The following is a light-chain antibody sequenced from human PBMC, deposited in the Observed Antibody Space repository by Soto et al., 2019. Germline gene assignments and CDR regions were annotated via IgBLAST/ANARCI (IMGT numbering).Light chain of an antibody. CDR3: FSFTSTSSPD. J-gene: IGLJ1*01. V-gene: IGLV2-14*03. CDR2: EVN. CDR1: SGYIGAYAY. Sequence: QSALTQPASLSVSPGQSITISCTGTSGYIGAYAYVSWIQQHPGTAPKLTISEVNNPPSGVSNRFSGSKSGNTAYLTISGLQVEDEAESFCFSFTSTSSPDFRPGTKVTV.